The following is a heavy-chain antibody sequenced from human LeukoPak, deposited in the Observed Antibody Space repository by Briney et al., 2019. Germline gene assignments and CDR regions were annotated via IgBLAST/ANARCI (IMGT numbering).Heavy chain of an antibody. CDR2: INPNTGGT. Sequence: ASVKVSCKASGYTFTGYYMHWVRQAPGQGLEWMGWINPNTGGTNYAQKFQGRVTMTRDTSISTAYMDLSRLRSDDTAVYYCARLLPGDYWYYFDYWGQGTLVTVSS. D-gene: IGHD4-17*01. CDR1: GYTFTGYY. CDR3: ARLLPGDYWYYFDY. J-gene: IGHJ4*02. V-gene: IGHV1-2*02.